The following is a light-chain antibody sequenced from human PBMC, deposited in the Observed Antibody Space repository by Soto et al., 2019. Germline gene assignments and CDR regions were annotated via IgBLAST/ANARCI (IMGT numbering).Light chain of an antibody. CDR1: ETVATN. J-gene: IGKJ1*01. Sequence: EIVLTQSPGTLSLSPGERATLSCRASETVATNLAWYQQKPGQGPRLLIYGASSRATGTPDRFSGSGSGTDFTLTISRLEPEDFAVYYCQQYGSSPPWKFGQGTKVDIK. V-gene: IGKV3-20*01. CDR2: GAS. CDR3: QQYGSSPPWK.